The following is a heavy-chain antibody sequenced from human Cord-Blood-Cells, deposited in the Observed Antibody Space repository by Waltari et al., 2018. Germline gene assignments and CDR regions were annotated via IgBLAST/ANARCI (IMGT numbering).Heavy chain of an antibody. CDR2: KKQDGSEK. V-gene: IGHV3-7*01. CDR1: GFTFSSYW. D-gene: IGHD1-26*01. Sequence: EVQLVESGGGLVQPGGSLRLSCAASGFTFSSYWMSWVRQAPGKGLEWVANKKQDGSEKYYVDSVKGRFTISRDNAKNSLYLQMNSLRAEDTAVYYCVRGRMWGLLDYWGQGTLVTVSS. CDR3: VRGRMWGLLDY. J-gene: IGHJ4*02.